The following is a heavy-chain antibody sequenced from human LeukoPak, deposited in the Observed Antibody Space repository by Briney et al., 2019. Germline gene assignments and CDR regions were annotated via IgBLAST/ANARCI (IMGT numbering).Heavy chain of an antibody. D-gene: IGHD5-18*01. CDR3: AKDIAQGYTFGSIEQDY. Sequence: PGGSLSLSCAVSGLTFSRYAMSWVRPAPGKGLEWVSAIGESGSGTYYADSVKGRFTISRDNSKDTLSLQMNSLRAEDAAVYYCAKDIAQGYTFGSIEQDYWGQGTLVTVSS. V-gene: IGHV3-23*01. J-gene: IGHJ4*02. CDR1: GLTFSRYA. CDR2: IGESGSGT.